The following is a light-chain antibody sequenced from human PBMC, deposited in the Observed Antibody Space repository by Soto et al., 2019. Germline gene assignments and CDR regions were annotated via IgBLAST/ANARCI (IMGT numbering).Light chain of an antibody. J-gene: IGKJ3*01. CDR1: QSVSSSY. CDR2: GAS. Sequence: EIVLTQSPGTLSLSPGERATLSCRASQSVSSSYLAWYQQKPGQAPRLLIYGASSRATGIPDRFSGSGSGTDFTLTISRLEPEDFAVYYCQQYRSLIFTFGPGTKVDIK. V-gene: IGKV3-20*01. CDR3: QQYRSLIFT.